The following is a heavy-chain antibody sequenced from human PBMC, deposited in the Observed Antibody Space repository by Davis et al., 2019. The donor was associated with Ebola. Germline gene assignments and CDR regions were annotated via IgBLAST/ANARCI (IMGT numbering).Heavy chain of an antibody. Sequence: GESLKISCAASGFTFSSYSMSWVRQAPGKGLEWVSAISGSGGSTYYADSVKGRFTISRDNSKNTLYLQMNSLRAEDTAVYYCAKARIVGATTVSYYYYYMDVWGKGTTVTVSS. D-gene: IGHD1-26*01. CDR2: ISGSGGST. J-gene: IGHJ6*03. CDR1: GFTFSSYS. CDR3: AKARIVGATTVSYYYYYMDV. V-gene: IGHV3-23*01.